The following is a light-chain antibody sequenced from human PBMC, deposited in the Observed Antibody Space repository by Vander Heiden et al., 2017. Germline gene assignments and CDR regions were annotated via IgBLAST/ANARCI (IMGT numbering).Light chain of an antibody. CDR1: QSLLHSIGYSD. J-gene: IGKJ2*01. CDR2: LGS. V-gene: IGKV2-28*01. Sequence: DIVMTQSPLSLPVTPGEPASISCRSSQSLLHSIGYSDLDWYLQKPGQSPQLLIYLGSNRASGVPDRFSGSGSGTDFTLKISRVEAEDVGVYYCMQALQTPLTFGQGTKLEIK. CDR3: MQALQTPLT.